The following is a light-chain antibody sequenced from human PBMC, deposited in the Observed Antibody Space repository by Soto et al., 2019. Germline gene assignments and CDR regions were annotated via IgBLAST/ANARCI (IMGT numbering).Light chain of an antibody. J-gene: IGKJ2*01. CDR2: GAS. CDR1: QSVSSSY. Sequence: EIVLTQSPGTLSLSPGERATLSCRASQSVSSSYLAWYQQKPGQAPRLLIYGASSRATGIPDRFSGSGSGTDSTLTISRLEPEDFAVYYCQQYGSSPMYTLGQGTKLEIK. CDR3: QQYGSSPMYT. V-gene: IGKV3-20*01.